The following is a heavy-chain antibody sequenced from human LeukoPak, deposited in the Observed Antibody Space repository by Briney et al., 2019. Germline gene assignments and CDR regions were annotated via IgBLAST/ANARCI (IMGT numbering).Heavy chain of an antibody. CDR2: IYHSGST. D-gene: IGHD3-3*01. CDR1: GGSISSGGYY. J-gene: IGHJ5*02. Sequence: SQTLSLTCTVSGGSISSGGYYWSWNRQPPGKGLEWIGYIYHSGSTYYNPSLKSRVTISVDRSKNQFSLKLSSVTAADTAVYYCARAAGFWSGYRNWFDPWGQGTLVTVSS. V-gene: IGHV4-30-2*01. CDR3: ARAAGFWSGYRNWFDP.